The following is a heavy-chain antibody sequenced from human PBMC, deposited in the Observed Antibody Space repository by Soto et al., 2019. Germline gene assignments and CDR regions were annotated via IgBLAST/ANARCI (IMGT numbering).Heavy chain of an antibody. Sequence: SETLSLTCTVSGGSISIYYWSWIRHPAGKGLEWIGRIYTSGSTNYNPSLKSRVTMSVDTSKNQFSLNLSSVTAAADTAVYYCARDRITLANDAFDIWGQGTMVTVSS. CDR2: IYTSGST. V-gene: IGHV4-4*07. CDR1: GGSISIYY. D-gene: IGHD3-10*01. CDR3: ARDRITLANDAFDI. J-gene: IGHJ3*02.